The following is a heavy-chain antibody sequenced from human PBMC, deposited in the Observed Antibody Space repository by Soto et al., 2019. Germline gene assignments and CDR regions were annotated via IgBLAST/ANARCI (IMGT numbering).Heavy chain of an antibody. CDR1: GGTFSNYA. V-gene: IGHV1-69*12. D-gene: IGHD5-12*01. CDR2: IIPIFGTT. J-gene: IGHJ5*02. Sequence: QVQLVQSGAEVKKPGSSVKVSCKASGGTFSNYAISWVRQAPGQGLEWVGGIIPIFGTTNFAQKFQGRVTITADESTTTAHMELRGPRLEDTAVYYCARDGGRDGYFGNWLDPWGQGTLVTVSS. CDR3: ARDGGRDGYFGNWLDP.